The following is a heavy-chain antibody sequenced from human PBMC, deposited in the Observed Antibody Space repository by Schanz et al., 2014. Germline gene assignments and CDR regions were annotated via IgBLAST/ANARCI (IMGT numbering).Heavy chain of an antibody. J-gene: IGHJ4*02. D-gene: IGHD5-12*01. Sequence: VQLVESGGGLVKPGGSLRLSCAASGFTFSGNAMHWVRQAPGKGLEWVSTIGTSGGTNYAESVKGRFTISRDNAENTLFLQMNSLRAEDTAVYYCARKVVATIGGYYDNWGQGTLVIVSS. CDR3: ARKVVATIGGYYDN. CDR2: IGTSGGT. CDR1: GFTFSGNA. V-gene: IGHV3-23*04.